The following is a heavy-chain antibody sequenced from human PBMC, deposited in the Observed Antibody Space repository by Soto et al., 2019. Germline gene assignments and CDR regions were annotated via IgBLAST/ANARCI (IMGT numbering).Heavy chain of an antibody. CDR2: ISWNSSSK. D-gene: IGHD2-21*01. Sequence: GGSLRLSCAASGFTFDDYAMHWVRQVPGKGLEWVSGISWNSSSKGYADFVKGRFTISRDNAKNSLFLQMNSLRAEDTALYYCAKASSIDWYFDLWGRGTLVTVSS. J-gene: IGHJ2*01. CDR1: GFTFDDYA. CDR3: AKASSIDWYFDL. V-gene: IGHV3-9*01.